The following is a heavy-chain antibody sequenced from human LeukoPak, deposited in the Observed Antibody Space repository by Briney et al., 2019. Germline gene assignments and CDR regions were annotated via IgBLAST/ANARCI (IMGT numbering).Heavy chain of an antibody. CDR1: GFTFSTYW. D-gene: IGHD5-12*01. Sequence: SGGSLRLSCAASGFTFSTYWMHWVRQPPGKGLAWVSRINSDGSTKTYADSVKGRFTISRDNAKNMVYLQMNSLRAEDTAVYYCASQGGYAIDYWGQGTLVTVSS. V-gene: IGHV3-74*01. J-gene: IGHJ4*02. CDR3: ASQGGYAIDY. CDR2: INSDGSTK.